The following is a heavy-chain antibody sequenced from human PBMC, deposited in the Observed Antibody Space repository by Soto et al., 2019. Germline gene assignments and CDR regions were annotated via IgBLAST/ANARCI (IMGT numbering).Heavy chain of an antibody. CDR1: GGSFSGYY. CDR3: ARASGYCSGGSCYYYYMDV. CDR2: INHSGST. Sequence: SETLSLTCAVYGGSFSGYYWSWIRQPPGKGLEWIGEINHSGSTNYNPSLKSRVTISVDTSKNQFSLKLSSVTAADTAVYYCARASGYCSGGSCYYYYMDVWGKGTTVTVSS. J-gene: IGHJ6*03. V-gene: IGHV4-34*01. D-gene: IGHD2-15*01.